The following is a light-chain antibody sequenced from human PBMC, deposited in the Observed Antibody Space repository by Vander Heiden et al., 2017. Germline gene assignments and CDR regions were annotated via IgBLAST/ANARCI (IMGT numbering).Light chain of an antibody. Sequence: QSALTHPASVSGSPVQSIALSCTGTSSDVGGYNSVSWYQQHPGKAPKLVIYDVTYRPSGVSNRFSGSKSGNTASLTISGLQNEDEADYYCSSYTSSSTLVFGTGTKVTVL. J-gene: IGLJ1*01. V-gene: IGLV2-14*03. CDR1: SSDVGGYNS. CDR3: SSYTSSSTLV. CDR2: DVT.